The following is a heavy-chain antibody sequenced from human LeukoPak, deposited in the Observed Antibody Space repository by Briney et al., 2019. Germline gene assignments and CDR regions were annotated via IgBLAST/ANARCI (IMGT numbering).Heavy chain of an antibody. CDR1: GGSISSGSYY. J-gene: IGHJ6*03. Sequence: PSQTLSLTCTVSGGSISSGSYYWSWIRQPAGKGLEWIGRIYTSGSTNYNPSLKSRVTISVDTSKNQFSLKLSSVTAADTAVYYCASSGSYSYYYYMDVWGKGTTDTVSS. CDR2: IYTSGST. D-gene: IGHD1-26*01. V-gene: IGHV4-61*02. CDR3: ASSGSYSYYYYMDV.